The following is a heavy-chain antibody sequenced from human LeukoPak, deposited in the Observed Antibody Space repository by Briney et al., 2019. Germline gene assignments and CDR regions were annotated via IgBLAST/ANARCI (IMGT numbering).Heavy chain of an antibody. CDR2: MNPNSGNT. CDR1: GYTFTSYD. J-gene: IGHJ6*02. CDR3: ARDLGRYDSSGYYYGNYYYYGMDV. Sequence: ASVKVSCKASGYTFTSYDINWVRQATGQGLEWMGWMNPNSGNTGYAQKFQGRVTITADESTSTAYMELSSLRSEDTAVYYCARDLGRYDSSGYYYGNYYYYGMDVWGQGTTVTVSS. V-gene: IGHV1-8*01. D-gene: IGHD3-22*01.